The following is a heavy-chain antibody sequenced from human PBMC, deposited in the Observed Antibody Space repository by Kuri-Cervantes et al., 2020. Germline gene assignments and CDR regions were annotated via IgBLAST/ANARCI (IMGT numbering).Heavy chain of an antibody. CDR1: GFTFSSYA. V-gene: IGHV3-23*01. J-gene: IGHJ4*02. CDR3: AKDGWFGDLGD. Sequence: GGSLRLPCAASGFTFSSYAMSWVRQAPGKGLEWVSAISGSGGSTYYADSVKGRFTISRDNSKNTLYLQMNSLRAEDTAVYYCAKDGWFGDLGDWGQGTLVTVSS. D-gene: IGHD3-10*01. CDR2: ISGSGGST.